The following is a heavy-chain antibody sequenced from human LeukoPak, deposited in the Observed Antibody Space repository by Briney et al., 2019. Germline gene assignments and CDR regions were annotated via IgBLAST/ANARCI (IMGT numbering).Heavy chain of an antibody. CDR3: ARGITRRGIVGALPGNYDMDV. J-gene: IGHJ6*02. CDR1: GYTFTDYY. CDR2: INPNSGDS. D-gene: IGHD1-26*01. V-gene: IGHV1-2*02. Sequence: GASVKVSCKASGYTFTDYYLHWVRQAPGQGLEWMGWINPNSGDSKYVQNFQGRVTMTRDTSISTAYMEVRSLRSDDTAVYYCARGITRRGIVGALPGNYDMDVWGQGTTVTVSS.